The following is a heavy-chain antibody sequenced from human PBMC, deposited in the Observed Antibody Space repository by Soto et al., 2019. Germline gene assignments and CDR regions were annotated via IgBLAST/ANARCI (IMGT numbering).Heavy chain of an antibody. Sequence: WWSLRLCCAASVFTFSSYGMHWLRQAPGKGLEWVAVIGYDGSNKYYADSVKGRFTISRDNSKNTLYLQMNSLRAEDTAVYYCARDRHSGYELAWYYYYGMDVWGQGTTVTVSS. D-gene: IGHD5-12*01. CDR3: ARDRHSGYELAWYYYYGMDV. V-gene: IGHV3-33*01. J-gene: IGHJ6*02. CDR2: IGYDGSNK. CDR1: VFTFSSYG.